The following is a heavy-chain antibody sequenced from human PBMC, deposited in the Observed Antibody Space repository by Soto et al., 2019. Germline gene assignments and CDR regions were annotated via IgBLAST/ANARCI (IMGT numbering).Heavy chain of an antibody. Sequence: ASVKVSCKVSGYTLTELSMHWVRQAPGKGLEWKGGFDPEDGETIYAQKFQGRVTMTDDTSTDTAYMELSSLRSEDTAVYYCATDLLVDPYYYHGMDVWGQGTTVTVSS. CDR3: ATDLLVDPYYYHGMDV. CDR2: FDPEDGET. CDR1: GYTLTELS. D-gene: IGHD2-8*02. V-gene: IGHV1-24*01. J-gene: IGHJ6*02.